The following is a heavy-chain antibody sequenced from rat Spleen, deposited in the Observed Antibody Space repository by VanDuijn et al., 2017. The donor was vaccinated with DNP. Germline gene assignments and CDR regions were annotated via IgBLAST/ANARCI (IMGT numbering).Heavy chain of an antibody. D-gene: IGHD1-12*02. CDR3: ARSNTYYDGTYYYWYFDF. J-gene: IGHJ1*01. V-gene: IGHV5-22*01. Sequence: EVQLVESGGGLVQPGRSLKLSCAVSGLTFSDHNMAWVRQAPKKGLEWVATISYEGSGTYYGDSVKGRFTISRDNAKSTLYLQMNSLRSEDTATYYCARSNTYYDGTYYYWYFDFWGPGTMVTVSS. CDR2: ISYEGSGT. CDR1: GLTFSDHN.